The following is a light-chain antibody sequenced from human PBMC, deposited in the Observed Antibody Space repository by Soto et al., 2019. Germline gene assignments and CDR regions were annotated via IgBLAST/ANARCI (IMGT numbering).Light chain of an antibody. CDR3: SSYTSSSTWV. J-gene: IGLJ3*02. V-gene: IGLV2-14*01. CDR2: DVT. CDR1: SSDVGDYDY. Sequence: QSALTQPAFVSGSPGQSITISCTGTSSDVGDYDYVSWYQQHPGKAPKLMISDVTSRPSGVSNRFSGSKSGNTASLTISGRQAEDEADYYCSSYTSSSTWVFGGGTKLTDL.